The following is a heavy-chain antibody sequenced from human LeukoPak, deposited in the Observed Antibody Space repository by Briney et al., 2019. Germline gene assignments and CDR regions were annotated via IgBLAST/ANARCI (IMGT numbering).Heavy chain of an antibody. CDR2: ISGSGGST. D-gene: IGHD2-15*01. CDR3: AKEVSGYCSGGSCYDGFDY. V-gene: IGHV3-23*01. CDR1: GFTFSSYA. J-gene: IGHJ4*02. Sequence: GGSLRLSCAASGFTFSSYAMSWVRQAPGKGLEWVSAISGSGGSTYYADSVKGRFTISRDNSKNTLYLQMNSLRAEDTAVYYCAKEVSGYCSGGSCYDGFDYWGQGTLVTVSS.